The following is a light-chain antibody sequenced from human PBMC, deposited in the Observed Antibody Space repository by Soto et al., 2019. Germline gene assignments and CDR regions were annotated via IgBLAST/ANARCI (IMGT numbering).Light chain of an antibody. CDR3: QQYDSSPRT. V-gene: IGKV3-20*01. J-gene: IGKJ1*01. CDR2: DAS. CDR1: QSVRRY. Sequence: DIVFTQSPCARSVSPGETLSLSCRSSQSVRRYLAWYQHKPGQAPRLLIYDASNRATGIPDRFSGSASGTDFTITISRLEPPDFAVYYCQQYDSSPRTFRQGTKVDIK.